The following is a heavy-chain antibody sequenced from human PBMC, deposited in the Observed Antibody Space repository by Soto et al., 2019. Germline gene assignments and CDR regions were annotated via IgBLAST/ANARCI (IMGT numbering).Heavy chain of an antibody. D-gene: IGHD3-10*01. Sequence: QVQRVQSGAEVKKPGSSVKVSCKASGGTFSSYAISWVRQAPGQGLEWMGGIIPIFGTANYAQKFQGRVTMTRDTSISTAYMELSRLRSDDTAVYYCARGRAGSLRAFSDYWGQGTLVTVSS. CDR3: ARGRAGSLRAFSDY. V-gene: IGHV1-69*06. CDR1: GGTFSSYA. CDR2: IIPIFGTA. J-gene: IGHJ4*02.